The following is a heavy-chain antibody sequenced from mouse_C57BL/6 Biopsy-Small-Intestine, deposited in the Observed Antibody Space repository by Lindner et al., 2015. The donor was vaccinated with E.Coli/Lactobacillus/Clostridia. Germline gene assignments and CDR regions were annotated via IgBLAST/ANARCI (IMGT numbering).Heavy chain of an antibody. Sequence: VQLQESGGGLVKPGGSLKLSCAASGFTFSDYGMHWVRQAPEKGLEWVAYISSGSSTIYYADTAKGRFTISRDNAKNTLFLQMTSLRSEDTAMYYCARRGYYYGSSYGSYAMDYWGQGTSVTVSS. CDR3: ARRGYYYGSSYGSYAMDY. J-gene: IGHJ4*01. CDR1: GFTFSDYG. CDR2: ISSGSSTI. V-gene: IGHV5-17*01. D-gene: IGHD1-1*01.